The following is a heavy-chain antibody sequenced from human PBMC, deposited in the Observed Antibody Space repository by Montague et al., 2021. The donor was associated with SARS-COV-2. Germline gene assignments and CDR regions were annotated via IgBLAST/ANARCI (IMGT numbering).Heavy chain of an antibody. CDR3: ARGPSITMIVVVITDIWFDP. J-gene: IGHJ5*02. D-gene: IGHD3-22*01. CDR1: GGSFSGYY. Sequence: ECLSLTCAVYGGSFSGYYWSWIRQPPGKGLEWIGEINHSGSTNYNPSLKSRVTISVDTSKNQFSLKLSSVTAADTAVYYCARGPSITMIVVVITDIWFDPWGQGTLVTVSS. V-gene: IGHV4-34*01. CDR2: INHSGST.